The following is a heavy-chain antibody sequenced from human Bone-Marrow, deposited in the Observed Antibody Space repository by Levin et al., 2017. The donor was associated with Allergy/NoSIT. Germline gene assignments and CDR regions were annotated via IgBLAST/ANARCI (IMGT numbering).Heavy chain of an antibody. CDR3: AKDTGGRYDSSGYPVN. CDR1: GFTFDDYA. Sequence: GGSLRLSCAASGFTFDDYAMHWVRQAPGKGLEWVSGISWNSGSIGYADSVKGRFTISRDNAKNSLYLQMNSLRAEDTALYYCAKDTGGRYDSSGYPVNWGQGTLVTVSS. V-gene: IGHV3-9*01. J-gene: IGHJ4*02. CDR2: ISWNSGSI. D-gene: IGHD3-22*01.